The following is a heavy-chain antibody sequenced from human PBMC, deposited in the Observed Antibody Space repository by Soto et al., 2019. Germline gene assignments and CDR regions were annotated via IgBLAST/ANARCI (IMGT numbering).Heavy chain of an antibody. CDR3: AREPGYCRGGSGAITGDAYDI. V-gene: IGHV3-66*01. D-gene: IGHD2-15*01. CDR1: GFIVSDTY. CDR2: ISNRGDT. J-gene: IGHJ3*02. Sequence: EVQLVESGGGLVQPGGSLRLSCAASGFIVSDTYVNWVRQAPGKGLEWVSVISNRGDTHYADAVRGRFSISRDISDNNFHLQMNNRSVEDTDVSYCAREPGYCRGGSGAITGDAYDIWGQGTMVTVSS.